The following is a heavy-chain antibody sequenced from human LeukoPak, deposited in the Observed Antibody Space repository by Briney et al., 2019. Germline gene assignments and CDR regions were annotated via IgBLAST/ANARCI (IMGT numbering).Heavy chain of an antibody. CDR2: ISGSGGST. V-gene: IGHV3-23*01. D-gene: IGHD6-13*01. Sequence: PSETLSLTCSVSGGSVSSGNYYWSWVRQAPGKGLEWVSAISGSGGSTYYADSVKGRFTISRDNSKNTLYLQMNSLRAEDTAVYYYAKDSKIPQQPLDYWGQGTLVTVSS. CDR3: AKDSKIPQQPLDY. CDR1: GGSVSSGNYY. J-gene: IGHJ4*02.